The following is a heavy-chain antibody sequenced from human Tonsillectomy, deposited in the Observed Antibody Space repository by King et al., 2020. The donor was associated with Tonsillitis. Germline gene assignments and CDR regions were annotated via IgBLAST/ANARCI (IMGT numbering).Heavy chain of an antibody. Sequence: VQLVESGGGLVQPGRSLRLSCAASRFTFDEYAMHWVRQAPGKGLEWVSGITWNSGRIGYADAVKGRFTISRDNAKNSLYLEMNSLSSEDTVLYYCAKCRHDFLSGSASMDVWGQGTTLTVSS. CDR2: ITWNSGRI. D-gene: IGHD3-3*01. CDR3: AKCRHDFLSGSASMDV. CDR1: RFTFDEYA. V-gene: IGHV3-9*01. J-gene: IGHJ6*02.